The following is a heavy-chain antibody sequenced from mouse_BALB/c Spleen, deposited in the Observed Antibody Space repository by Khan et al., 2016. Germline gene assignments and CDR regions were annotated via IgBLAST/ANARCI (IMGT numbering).Heavy chain of an antibody. Sequence: QVQLKESGPGLVAPSQSLSITCTVSGFSLTNSGVHWVRQPPRKGLDWLGVIWAGGSTDYNSALMSRLSITRDTTQNQVFLKMNSLQTDDTAMYYCARDEQDFDAGLASWGQGTLVTVSA. V-gene: IGHV2-9*02. CDR2: IWAGGST. CDR3: ARDEQDFDAGLAS. CDR1: GFSLTNSG. J-gene: IGHJ3*01.